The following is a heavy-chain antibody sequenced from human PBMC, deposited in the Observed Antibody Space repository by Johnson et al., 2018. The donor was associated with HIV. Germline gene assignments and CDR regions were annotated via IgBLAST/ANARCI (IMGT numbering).Heavy chain of an antibody. CDR1: GFTVSRNY. V-gene: IGHV3-15*01. J-gene: IGHJ3*01. CDR2: ITSNTDGGTT. Sequence: VRLVESGGGLVQPGGSLRLSCAASGFTVSRNYMSWVRQAPGKGLEWVGRITSNTDGGTTDYAAPVKGRFTISRNDSENTLRLQMNSLKTEDTALYYCVTITRSYYFDSSGYLYDACVLWGQGTMVTVSS. D-gene: IGHD3-22*01. CDR3: VTITRSYYFDSSGYLYDACVL.